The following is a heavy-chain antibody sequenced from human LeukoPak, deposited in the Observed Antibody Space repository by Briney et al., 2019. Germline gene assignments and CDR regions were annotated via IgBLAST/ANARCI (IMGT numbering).Heavy chain of an antibody. CDR2: IYYSGST. Sequence: SETLSLTCTVSGGSISSSSYYWGWIRQPPGKGLEWIGSIYYSGSTYYNPSLKSRVTISVDTSKNQFSLKLSSVTAADTAVYYCARAHYDFWSANWFDPWGQGTLVTVSS. J-gene: IGHJ5*02. CDR3: ARAHYDFWSANWFDP. CDR1: GGSISSSSYY. D-gene: IGHD3-3*01. V-gene: IGHV4-39*07.